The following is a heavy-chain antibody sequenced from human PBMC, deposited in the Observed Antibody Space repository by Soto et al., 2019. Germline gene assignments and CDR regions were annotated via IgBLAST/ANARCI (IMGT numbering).Heavy chain of an antibody. CDR3: AKDRAAAGYYYYYGIDV. CDR1: GFTFSSYG. J-gene: IGHJ6*02. V-gene: IGHV3-30*18. Sequence: ALRLSCAASGFTFSSYGMHLVRQAPCKGLEGVAVISYDGSNKSYADSVKGRFTISRDNSKNTLYLQMNSLRAEDTAVYYCAKDRAAAGYYYYYGIDVWGQGTTVTV. D-gene: IGHD6-13*01. CDR2: ISYDGSNK.